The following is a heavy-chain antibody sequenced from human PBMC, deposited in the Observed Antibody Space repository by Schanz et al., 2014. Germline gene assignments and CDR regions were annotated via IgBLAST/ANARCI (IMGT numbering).Heavy chain of an antibody. J-gene: IGHJ6*02. CDR1: GFTFDEYG. D-gene: IGHD3-22*01. Sequence: VQLVESGGDLVQPGRSLRLSCAASGFTFDEYGMHWVRQAPGKGLEWVAVISYDGRNKYFADSVKGRFTISRDNSKNTLFLQVNSLRAEDTAVYYCAKDHFGHYDSSGCSDCYYYGMDVWGQGTTVTVSS. CDR2: ISYDGRNK. V-gene: IGHV3-30*18. CDR3: AKDHFGHYDSSGCSDCYYYGMDV.